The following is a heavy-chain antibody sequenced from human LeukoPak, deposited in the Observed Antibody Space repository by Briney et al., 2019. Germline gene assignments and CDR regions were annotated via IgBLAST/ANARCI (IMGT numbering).Heavy chain of an antibody. D-gene: IGHD1-1*01. CDR2: ISKDGSKK. V-gene: IGHV3-30*03. J-gene: IGHJ4*02. CDR3: ATAGTGSYPR. CDR1: GFTFSNYG. Sequence: PGGSLRLSCAASGFTFSNYGMVWARQAPGKGLEWVALISKDGSKKHYADSVKGRFTVSRDNSKNTLYLQMDSLSAEDTAVYYCATAGTGSYPRWGQGTLVTVSS.